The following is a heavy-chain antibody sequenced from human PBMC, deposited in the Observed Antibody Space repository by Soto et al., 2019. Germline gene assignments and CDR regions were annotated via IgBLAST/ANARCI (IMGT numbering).Heavy chain of an antibody. CDR2: INPSGGST. D-gene: IGHD2-15*01. CDR1: GYTFTSYY. CDR3: ARDGAARDYYYYGMDV. J-gene: IGHJ6*02. V-gene: IGHV1-46*01. Sequence: ASLKVSCKASGYTFTSYYMHWVRQAPGQGLEWMGIINPSGGSTSYAQKFQGRVTMTRDTSTSTVYMELSSLRSEDTAVYYCARDGAARDYYYYGMDVWGQGTTVTVSS.